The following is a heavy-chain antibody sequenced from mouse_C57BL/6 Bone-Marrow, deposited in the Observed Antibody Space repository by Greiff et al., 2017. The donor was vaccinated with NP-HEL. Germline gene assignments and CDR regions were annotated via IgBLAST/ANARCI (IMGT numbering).Heavy chain of an antibody. J-gene: IGHJ4*01. V-gene: IGHV1-50*01. CDR3: ASFYYDYDKDYAMDY. CDR2: IDPSDSYT. D-gene: IGHD2-4*01. CDR1: GYTFTSYW. Sequence: QVQLQQPGAELVKPGASVKLSCKASGYTFTSYWMQWVKQRPGQGLEWIGEIDPSDSYTNYNQKFKGKATLTVDTSSSTAYMQLSSLTSEDSAVYYCASFYYDYDKDYAMDYWGQGTSVTVSS.